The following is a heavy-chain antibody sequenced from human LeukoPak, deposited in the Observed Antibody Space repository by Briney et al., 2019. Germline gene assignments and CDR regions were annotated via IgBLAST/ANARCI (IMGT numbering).Heavy chain of an antibody. CDR3: AKERVTRLNQVGATNRNTFDY. CDR1: GFTFTSYA. Sequence: GGSLRLSCAASGFTFTSYAMHWVRQAPGKGLEWVSAISGSGGSTYYADSVKGRFTISRDNSKNTLYLQMNSLRAEDTAVYYCAKERVTRLNQVGATNRNTFDYWGQGTLVTVSS. CDR2: ISGSGGST. V-gene: IGHV3-23*01. J-gene: IGHJ4*02. D-gene: IGHD1-26*01.